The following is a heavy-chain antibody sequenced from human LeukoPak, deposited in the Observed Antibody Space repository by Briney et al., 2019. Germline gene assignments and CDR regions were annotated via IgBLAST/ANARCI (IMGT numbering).Heavy chain of an antibody. CDR3: ARERQSSGWYYYFDH. Sequence: PSETLPLTCTVSGGSISSYYWSWIRQPPGKGLEWIGYILYSGSTNYNPSLKSRVTISVDTSKNQFSLKLSSVTAADTAMYYCARERQSSGWYYYFDHWGQGTLVTVSS. V-gene: IGHV4-59*13. J-gene: IGHJ4*02. CDR2: ILYSGST. D-gene: IGHD6-19*01. CDR1: GGSISSYY.